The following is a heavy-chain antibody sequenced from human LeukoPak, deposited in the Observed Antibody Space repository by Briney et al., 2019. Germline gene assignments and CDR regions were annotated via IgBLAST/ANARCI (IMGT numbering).Heavy chain of an antibody. J-gene: IGHJ4*02. CDR2: IKSKTDGGTT. V-gene: IGHV3-15*01. CDR1: GFTFSNAW. Sequence: GGSLRLSCAASGFTFSNAWMSWVRQAPGKGLEWVGRIKSKTDGGTTDYAAPVKGRFTISRDDSKNTLYLQMNSLKTEDTAVYYRTTRLLWFGVHDYWGQGTLVTVSS. D-gene: IGHD3-10*01. CDR3: TTRLLWFGVHDY.